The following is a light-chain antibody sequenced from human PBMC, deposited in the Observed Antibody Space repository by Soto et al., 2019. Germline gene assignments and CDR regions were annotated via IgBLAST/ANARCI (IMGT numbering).Light chain of an antibody. V-gene: IGKV3-20*01. CDR1: QSVSSSY. CDR3: QQYDSYWT. Sequence: EVVLTQSTGTLSLSPGERATLSCRASQSVSSSYLAWYQQKPGQAPRLLIYGASSRATGIPDRFSGSGSGTEFTLTISSLQPDDFATYYCQQYDSYWTFGQGTKVAIK. J-gene: IGKJ1*01. CDR2: GAS.